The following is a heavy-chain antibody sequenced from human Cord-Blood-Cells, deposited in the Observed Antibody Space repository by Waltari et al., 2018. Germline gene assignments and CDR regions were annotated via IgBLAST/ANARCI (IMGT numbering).Heavy chain of an antibody. J-gene: IGHJ3*02. Sequence: QAQLVQSGAAVKKTGASVKVSCTVSGNTLTELTMTWVRQAPGKGLEWMGGFDPEDGETIYAQKFQGRVTMTEDTSTDTAYMELSSLRSEDTAVYYCATGSIVGATIAFDIWGQGTMVTVSS. CDR1: GNTLTELT. D-gene: IGHD1-26*01. V-gene: IGHV1-24*01. CDR2: FDPEDGET. CDR3: ATGSIVGATIAFDI.